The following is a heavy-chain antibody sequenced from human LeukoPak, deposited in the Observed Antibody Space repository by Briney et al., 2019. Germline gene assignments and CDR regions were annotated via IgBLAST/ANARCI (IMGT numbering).Heavy chain of an antibody. Sequence: GGSLRLSCAASGFTFSSYGMHWVRQAPGKGLEWVAFIRYDGSNKYYADSVKGRFTISRDNAKNSLYLQMNSLRAEDTAVYYCARDTFDCSSTSCYIKTFDYWGQGTLVTASS. CDR3: ARDTFDCSSTSCYIKTFDY. D-gene: IGHD2-2*02. CDR1: GFTFSSYG. J-gene: IGHJ4*02. CDR2: IRYDGSNK. V-gene: IGHV3-30*02.